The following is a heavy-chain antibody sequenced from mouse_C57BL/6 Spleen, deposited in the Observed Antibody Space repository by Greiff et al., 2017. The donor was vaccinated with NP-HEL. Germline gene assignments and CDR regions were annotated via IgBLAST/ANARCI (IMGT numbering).Heavy chain of an antibody. CDR3: ARRGVYYEYAYVDY. D-gene: IGHD2-4*01. V-gene: IGHV1-82*01. Sequence: QVQLQQSGPELVKPGASVKISCKASGYAFSSSWMNWVKQRPGKGLEWIGRIYPGDGDTNYNGKFKGEATLTADKSSSTAYMQLSSLTSEDSAVYIGARRGVYYEYAYVDYWGQGTTLTVSS. CDR1: GYAFSSSW. J-gene: IGHJ2*01. CDR2: IYPGDGDT.